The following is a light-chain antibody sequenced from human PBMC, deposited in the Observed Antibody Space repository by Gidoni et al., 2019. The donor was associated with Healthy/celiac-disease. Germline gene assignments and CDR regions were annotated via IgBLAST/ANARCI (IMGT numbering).Light chain of an antibody. CDR1: QSVSSY. CDR2: DAS. J-gene: IGKJ1*01. Sequence: ELVLTQSPATLSLSPGERATLSCRASQSVSSYLAWYQQKPGQAPRLLIHDASNRATGIPARFSGSGSGTDFTLTISSLEPEDFAVYYCQQRSNWPPAFGQGTKVEIK. V-gene: IGKV3-11*01. CDR3: QQRSNWPPA.